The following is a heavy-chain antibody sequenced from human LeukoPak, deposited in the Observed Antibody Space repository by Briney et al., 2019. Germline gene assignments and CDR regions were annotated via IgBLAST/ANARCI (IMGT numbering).Heavy chain of an antibody. CDR3: ANSPGGSTGWFPDS. Sequence: GGSLRLSCAASGFTFSSYGMHWVRQAPGKGLEWVAFIRYDGSNKYYAGSVKGRFTISRDNSKNTLYLQMNSLRAEDTAAYYCANSPGGSTGWFPDSWGQGTLVTVSS. CDR1: GFTFSSYG. J-gene: IGHJ4*02. CDR2: IRYDGSNK. V-gene: IGHV3-30*02. D-gene: IGHD6-19*01.